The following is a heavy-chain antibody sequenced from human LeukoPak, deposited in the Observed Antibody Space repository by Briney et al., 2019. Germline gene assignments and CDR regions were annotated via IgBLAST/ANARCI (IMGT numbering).Heavy chain of an antibody. J-gene: IGHJ4*02. Sequence: SETLSLTCTVSGGSVSSSSYYWGWIRQPPGKGLEWIGSIYYSGSTYYNPSLKSRVTISVDTSRSQFSLKLSSVTAADTAVYYCARPYSDSTYYFDYWGQGTLVTVSP. CDR3: ARPYSDSTYYFDY. CDR1: GGSVSSSSYY. CDR2: IYYSGST. D-gene: IGHD6-13*01. V-gene: IGHV4-39*07.